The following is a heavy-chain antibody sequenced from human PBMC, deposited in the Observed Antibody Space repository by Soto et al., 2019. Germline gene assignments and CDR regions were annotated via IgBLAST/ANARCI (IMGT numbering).Heavy chain of an antibody. J-gene: IGHJ4*02. Sequence: RGSLRLPCAASGFTFSSYTMNCVRQAPGKGLEWVSSISSSSSYIYYADSVKGRFTISRDNAKNSLYLQMNSLRAEDTAVYYCAREDNYGDYYFDYWGQGTLVTVSS. CDR2: ISSSSSYI. CDR3: AREDNYGDYYFDY. D-gene: IGHD4-17*01. CDR1: GFTFSSYT. V-gene: IGHV3-21*01.